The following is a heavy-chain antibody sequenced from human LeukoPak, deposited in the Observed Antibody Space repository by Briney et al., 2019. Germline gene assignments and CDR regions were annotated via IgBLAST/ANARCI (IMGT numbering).Heavy chain of an antibody. CDR2: IYYSGST. CDR1: GGSISSSSHY. J-gene: IGHJ5*02. D-gene: IGHD3-22*01. V-gene: IGHV4-39*01. CDR3: ARPRQTYYYDSSGYSNWFDP. Sequence: SETLSLTCTVSGGSISSSSHYWGWIRQPPGKGLEWIGSIYYSGSTYYNPSLKSRVTISVDTSKNQFSLKLSSVTAADTAVYYCARPRQTYYYDSSGYSNWFDPWGQGTLVTVSS.